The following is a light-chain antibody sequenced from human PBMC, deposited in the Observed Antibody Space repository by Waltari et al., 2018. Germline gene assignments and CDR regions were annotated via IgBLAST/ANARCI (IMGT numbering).Light chain of an antibody. J-gene: IGLJ3*02. V-gene: IGLV2-8*01. CDR1: SSDAGGYTN. Sequence: QTAPPQPPSASGSPGQSVTIPCTGTSSDAGGYTNVYWYQQPPCKAPILRISEVSKRPSGVPDRFSGTKSSNPASLAVSGGQAEGEGDLVRCSYAGNDEFEVFGGGTKLTVL. CDR3: CSYAGNDEFEV. CDR2: EVS.